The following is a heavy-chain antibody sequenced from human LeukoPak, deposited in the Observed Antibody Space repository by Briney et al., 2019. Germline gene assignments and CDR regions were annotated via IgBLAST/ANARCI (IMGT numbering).Heavy chain of an antibody. CDR3: TRSPSFTLGGGSLDS. CDR1: GFMFHDFV. V-gene: IGHV3-9*01. D-gene: IGHD3-16*01. Sequence: PGGSLRLSCVGSGFMFHDFVMHWVRQVPGKGLEWVAGISWNTDLIDYADSVKGRFTISRDNDRKTLHLQMNSLKVEATAFYYCTRSPSFTLGGGSLDSWGQGTLVTVSS. J-gene: IGHJ4*02. CDR2: ISWNTDLI.